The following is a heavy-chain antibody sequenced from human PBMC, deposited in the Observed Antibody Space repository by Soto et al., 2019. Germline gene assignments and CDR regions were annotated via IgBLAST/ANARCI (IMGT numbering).Heavy chain of an antibody. CDR2: IYYSGST. CDR3: ARARALVGATEYYFDY. V-gene: IGHV4-59*12. D-gene: IGHD1-26*01. J-gene: IGHJ4*02. Sequence: SETLSLTCTVSGGSISSYYWSWIRQPPGKGLEWIGYIYYSGSTNYNPSLKSRVTISVDTSKNQFSLKLSSVTAADTAVYYCARARALVGATEYYFDYWGQGTLVTVSS. CDR1: GGSISSYY.